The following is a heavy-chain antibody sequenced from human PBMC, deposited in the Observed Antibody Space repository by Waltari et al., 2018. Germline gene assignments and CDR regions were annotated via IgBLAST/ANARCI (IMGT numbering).Heavy chain of an antibody. J-gene: IGHJ4*02. CDR3: APKRVATSMFDY. CDR1: GYTFTATR. V-gene: IGHV1-2*02. Sequence: QVQLVQSGAEVMKPGAAVTVSCKASGYTFTATRMHWVRQAPRQGLEWMGYIDPKSGATSYARKFQGRVTMTRDTSIRTAYLELSRLTSDDTAVYYCAPKRVATSMFDYWGQGTLVTVSS. CDR2: IDPKSGAT. D-gene: IGHD1-1*01.